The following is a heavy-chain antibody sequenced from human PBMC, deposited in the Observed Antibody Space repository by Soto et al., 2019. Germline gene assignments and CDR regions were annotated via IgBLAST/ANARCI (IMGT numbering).Heavy chain of an antibody. D-gene: IGHD6-13*01. V-gene: IGHV4-34*09. CDR1: GGSFSGYY. CDR3: ARVFSDSSSFFDP. J-gene: IGHJ5*02. CDR2: INDSGST. Sequence: PSETLSLTCAVYGGSFSGYYWSWIRQPPGKGLEWIGEINDSGSTKYNPSLKSRVTISVDTSKNQFSLKLSSVTAADTAVYYCARVFSDSSSFFDPWGQGTLVTVSS.